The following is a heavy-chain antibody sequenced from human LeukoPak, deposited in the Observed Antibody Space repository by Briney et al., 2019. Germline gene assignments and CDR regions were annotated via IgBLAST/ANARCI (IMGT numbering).Heavy chain of an antibody. D-gene: IGHD6-13*01. Sequence: PGGSLRLSCAASGFTFSSYAMSWVRQAPGKGLEWVSAISGSGGSTYYADSVKGRYTISRDNSKNTLYLQMNSLRAEDTAVYYCAKDISRIAAAGEYFQHWGQGTLVTVSS. CDR3: AKDISRIAAAGEYFQH. CDR1: GFTFSSYA. CDR2: ISGSGGST. J-gene: IGHJ1*01. V-gene: IGHV3-23*01.